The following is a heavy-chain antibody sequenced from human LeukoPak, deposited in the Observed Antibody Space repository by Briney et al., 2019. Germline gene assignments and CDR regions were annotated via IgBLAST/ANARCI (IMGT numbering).Heavy chain of an antibody. CDR1: GGTFSSYA. CDR3: AREGTVTIGYYYYYMDV. Sequence: ASVKVSCKASGGTFSSYAISWVRQAPGQGLEWMGWISAYNGNTNYAQKLQGRVTMTTDTSTSTAYMELRSLRSDDTAVYYCAREGTVTIGYYYYYMDVWGKGTTVTVSS. J-gene: IGHJ6*03. D-gene: IGHD4-17*01. CDR2: ISAYNGNT. V-gene: IGHV1-18*01.